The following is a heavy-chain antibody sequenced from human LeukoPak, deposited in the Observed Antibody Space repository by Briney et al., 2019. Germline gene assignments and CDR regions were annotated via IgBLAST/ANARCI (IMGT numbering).Heavy chain of an antibody. Sequence: ASVKVSCKASGGTFSSYDIRWVRQAPGQGLEWMGWINPNSGGTNYAQKFQGRVTMTRDMSTSTVYMELSSLRSEDTAVYYCARGPFSRGSYSDYWGQGTLVTVSS. J-gene: IGHJ4*02. CDR1: GGTFSSYD. V-gene: IGHV1-8*02. CDR3: ARGPFSRGSYSDY. D-gene: IGHD3-16*01. CDR2: INPNSGGT.